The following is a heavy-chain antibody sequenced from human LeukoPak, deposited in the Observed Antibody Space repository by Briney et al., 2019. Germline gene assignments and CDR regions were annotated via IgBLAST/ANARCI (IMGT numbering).Heavy chain of an antibody. CDR2: IDTAGYT. Sequence: TGGSLRLSCAASEFTFSSYDMHWVRQGTGKGLEWVSAIDTAGYTYYPGSVKGRFTISRENAKNSLYLQMNSLRAEDTAVYYCASKDPYDSRGYLLDYWGQGTLVTVSS. J-gene: IGHJ4*02. CDR3: ASKDPYDSRGYLLDY. D-gene: IGHD3-22*01. V-gene: IGHV3-13*01. CDR1: EFTFSSYD.